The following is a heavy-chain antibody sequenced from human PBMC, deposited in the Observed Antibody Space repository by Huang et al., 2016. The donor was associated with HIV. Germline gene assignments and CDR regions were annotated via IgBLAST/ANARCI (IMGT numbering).Heavy chain of an antibody. D-gene: IGHD3-16*02. CDR3: ARDAYYDYVWGSYRKYYYYYMDV. Sequence: QVQLVESGGGVVQPGRSLRLSCAASGFTFSSYAMHWVRQAPGKGLWCVAVIAYDRSNKYYADSVKGRFTIARDNSKNTLYLQMNSLRAEDTAVYYCARDAYYDYVWGSYRKYYYYYMDVWGKGTTVTVSS. V-gene: IGHV3-30-3*01. J-gene: IGHJ6*03. CDR1: GFTFSSYA. CDR2: IAYDRSNK.